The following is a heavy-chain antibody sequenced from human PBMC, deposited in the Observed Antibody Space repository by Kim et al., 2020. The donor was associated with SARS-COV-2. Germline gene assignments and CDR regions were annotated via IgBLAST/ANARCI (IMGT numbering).Heavy chain of an antibody. CDR3: ARDPYSSGYYSKLDY. V-gene: IGHV7-4-1*02. CDR1: GYTFTSYA. J-gene: IGHJ4*02. CDR2: INTNTGNP. D-gene: IGHD3-22*01. Sequence: ASVKVSCKASGYTFTSYAMNWVRQAPGQGLEWMGWINTNTGNPTYAQGFTGRFVFSLDTSVSTAYLQISSLKAEDTAVYYCARDPYSSGYYSKLDYWGQGTLVTVSS.